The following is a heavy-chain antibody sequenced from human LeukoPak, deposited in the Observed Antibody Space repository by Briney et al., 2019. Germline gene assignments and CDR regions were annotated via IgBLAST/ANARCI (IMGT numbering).Heavy chain of an antibody. CDR2: ISSNGGST. CDR3: VKDDRSSSPSFDY. CDR1: GFIFSSYA. Sequence: GGSLRLSCSASGFIFSSYAMHWVRQAPGKGLEYVSAISSNGGSTYYADSVKGRFTISRDNSKNTLYLQMSSLRAEDTAVYYCVKDDRSSSPSFDYWGQGTLVTVSS. D-gene: IGHD6-6*01. V-gene: IGHV3-64D*06. J-gene: IGHJ4*02.